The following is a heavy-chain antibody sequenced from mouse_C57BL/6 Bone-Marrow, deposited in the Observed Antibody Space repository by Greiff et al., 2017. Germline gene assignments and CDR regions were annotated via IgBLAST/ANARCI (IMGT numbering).Heavy chain of an antibody. CDR3: ARRGYFDY. Sequence: VQLQQSGPELVKPGASVKISCKASGYTFTDYYMNWVKQSHGKSLEWIGDINPNNGGTSYNQKFKGKATLTVDKSSSTAYMELRSLTSEDSAVYYCARRGYFDYWGRGTTLTVSS. J-gene: IGHJ2*01. CDR2: INPNNGGT. CDR1: GYTFTDYY. V-gene: IGHV1-26*01.